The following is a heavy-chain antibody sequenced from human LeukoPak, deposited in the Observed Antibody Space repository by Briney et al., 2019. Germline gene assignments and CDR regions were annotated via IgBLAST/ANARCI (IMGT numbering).Heavy chain of an antibody. CDR1: GFTFSDYY. V-gene: IGHV3-11*04. Sequence: NSGGSLRLSCAASGFTFSDYYMSWIRQAPGKGLEWVSYISSSGSTIYYADSVKGRFTISRDNAKNSLYLQMNSLRAEDTAVYYCARGTDSSGYYYYYYYYMDVWGKGTTVTISS. D-gene: IGHD3-22*01. CDR2: ISSSGSTI. J-gene: IGHJ6*03. CDR3: ARGTDSSGYYYYYYYYMDV.